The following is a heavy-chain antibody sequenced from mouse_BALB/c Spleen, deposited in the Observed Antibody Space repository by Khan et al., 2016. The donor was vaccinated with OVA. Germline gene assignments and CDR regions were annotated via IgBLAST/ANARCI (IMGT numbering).Heavy chain of an antibody. CDR3: ARGNYYGSTSWFGY. Sequence: QVQLKQSGAELMKPGASVKISCKATGYTFSSYWIEWVKQRPGHGLEWIGEILPGSNSTNYNERFKGKATITADTSSNTAYMQLSSLTPEDSAIYYCARGNYYGSTSWFGYWGQGTLVTVSA. V-gene: IGHV1-9*01. D-gene: IGHD1-1*01. CDR2: ILPGSNST. J-gene: IGHJ3*01. CDR1: GYTFSSYW.